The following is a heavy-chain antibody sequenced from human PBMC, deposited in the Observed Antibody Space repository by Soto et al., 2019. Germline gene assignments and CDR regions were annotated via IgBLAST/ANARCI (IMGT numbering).Heavy chain of an antibody. V-gene: IGHV3-23*01. D-gene: IGHD2-15*01. J-gene: IGHJ4*02. Sequence: GGSLRLSCAASGFTFSSYAMSWVRQAPGKGLEWVSAISGSGGSTYYADSVKDRFTISRDNSKNTLYLQMNSLRAEDTAVYYCAKDHLDSSGWNFDYWGQGTLVTVSS. CDR3: AKDHLDSSGWNFDY. CDR2: ISGSGGST. CDR1: GFTFSSYA.